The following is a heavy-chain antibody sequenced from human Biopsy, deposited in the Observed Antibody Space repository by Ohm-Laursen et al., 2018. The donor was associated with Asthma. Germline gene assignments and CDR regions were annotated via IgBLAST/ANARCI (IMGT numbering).Heavy chain of an antibody. CDR2: INSVFGTT. D-gene: IGHD2-2*01. CDR1: GGTFNTYV. Sequence: ASVKVSCKALGGTFNTYVIGRVRQAPGQGLEWMGGINSVFGTTTYPQKFQDRVTITADDSTSTVYMELSSLRSEDTAVYYCARKAGSCISRTCYSLDFWGQGTLVTVSS. J-gene: IGHJ4*02. V-gene: IGHV1-69*13. CDR3: ARKAGSCISRTCYSLDF.